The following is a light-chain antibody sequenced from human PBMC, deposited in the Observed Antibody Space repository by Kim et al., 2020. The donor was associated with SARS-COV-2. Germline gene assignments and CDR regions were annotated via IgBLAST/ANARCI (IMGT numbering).Light chain of an antibody. CDR3: QTWDSITVV. Sequence: SYELTQPPSVSVSPGQTASITCSGDKLGDKYACWYQQKPGQSPVLVLYEDSKRPSGIPERFSGSNSGNTATLTISGTQAMDEADYYCQTWDSITVV. V-gene: IGLV3-1*01. J-gene: IGLJ2*01. CDR2: EDS. CDR1: KLGDKY.